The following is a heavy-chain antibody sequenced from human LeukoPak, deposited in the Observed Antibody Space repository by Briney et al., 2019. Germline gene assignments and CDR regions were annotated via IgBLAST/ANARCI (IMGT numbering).Heavy chain of an antibody. D-gene: IGHD6-13*01. CDR2: ISAYNGNT. J-gene: IGHJ4*02. Sequence: ASVKVSCKASGYTFTSYDINWVRQAPGQGLEWMGWISAYNGNTNYAQKLQGRVTMTTDTSTSTAYMELRSPRSDDTAVYYCARDISSSWYVSFDYWGQGTLVTVSS. V-gene: IGHV1-18*01. CDR1: GYTFTSYD. CDR3: ARDISSSWYVSFDY.